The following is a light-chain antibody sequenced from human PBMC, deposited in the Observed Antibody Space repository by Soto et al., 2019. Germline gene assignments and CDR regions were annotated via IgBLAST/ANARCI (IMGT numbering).Light chain of an antibody. V-gene: IGLV1-40*01. CDR3: QSYDSSLSGHYV. CDR2: GNS. J-gene: IGLJ1*01. CDR1: SSNIGAGYD. Sequence: QSVLTQPPSVSGAPGQRVTISCTGSSSNIGAGYDVHWYQQLPGTAPKLLIYGNSNRPSGVPDRFSGPKSGTSASLAITGLQAEDEADYYCQSYDSSLSGHYVFGTGTRSPS.